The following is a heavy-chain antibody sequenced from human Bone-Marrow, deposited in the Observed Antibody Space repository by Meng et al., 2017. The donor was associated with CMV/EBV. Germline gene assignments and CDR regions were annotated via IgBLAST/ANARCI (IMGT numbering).Heavy chain of an antibody. CDR2: MNPNSGNT. J-gene: IGHJ6*02. D-gene: IGHD3-3*01. Sequence: ASVKVSCKPFGYTFTSYDIDWVRQATGQGLEWMGWMNPNSGNTGYAQKFQGRVTITRNTSISTANMELSSLRSEDTAVYYCARADTSPTYYDFWSGYFPSLGYYGMDVWGQGTTVTVSS. V-gene: IGHV1-8*03. CDR3: ARADTSPTYYDFWSGYFPSLGYYGMDV. CDR1: GYTFTSYD.